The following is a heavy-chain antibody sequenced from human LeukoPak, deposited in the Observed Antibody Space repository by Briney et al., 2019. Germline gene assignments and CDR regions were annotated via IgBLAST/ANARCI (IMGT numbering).Heavy chain of an antibody. CDR2: ISSSSSDI. Sequence: GGSLRLSCAASGFTFSSYTMNWVRLAPGKGLEWVSSISSSSSDIYYADSVKGRFTISRDNAKNSLYLQMNSLRAEDTAVYYCARDGTLRFGELFDKGPFDCWGQGTLVTVSS. D-gene: IGHD3-10*01. V-gene: IGHV3-21*01. J-gene: IGHJ4*02. CDR3: ARDGTLRFGELFDKGPFDC. CDR1: GFTFSSYT.